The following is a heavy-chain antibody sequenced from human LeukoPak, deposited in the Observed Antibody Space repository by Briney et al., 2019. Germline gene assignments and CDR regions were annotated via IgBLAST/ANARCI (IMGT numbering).Heavy chain of an antibody. V-gene: IGHV3-7*01. CDR2: IKQDGSEK. CDR3: AREHRDRGVVPAAFSGMDV. CDR1: GFTFSNYW. J-gene: IGHJ6*02. Sequence: GGSLRLSRAASGFTFSNYWMSWVRQAPGKGLEWVANIKQDGSEKYYVDSVKGRFTISRDNAKNSLYLQMNSLRAEDTAVYYCAREHRDRGVVPAAFSGMDVWGQGTTVTVSS. D-gene: IGHD2-2*01.